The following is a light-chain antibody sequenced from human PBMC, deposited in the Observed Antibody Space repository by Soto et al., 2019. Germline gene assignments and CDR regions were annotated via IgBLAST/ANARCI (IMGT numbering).Light chain of an antibody. V-gene: IGKV3-20*01. CDR1: QSVSSNS. J-gene: IGKJ5*01. CDR2: AAA. CDR3: QQYTGPTTT. Sequence: IVFTQSPDTLYLSPGDRATLSCRASQSVSSNSLAWYQQKLGQAPRLIIYAAATRETGIPDRFSGSGAGTECTRTITRLEPEDSEVDFCQQYTGPTTTFGQGTRLEIK.